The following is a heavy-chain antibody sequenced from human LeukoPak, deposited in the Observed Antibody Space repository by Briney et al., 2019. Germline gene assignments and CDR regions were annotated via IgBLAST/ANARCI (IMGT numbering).Heavy chain of an antibody. Sequence: GGPLRLSCGPSGFPFSRHPMSGAPQAPGKALKCVSAISGSAGSTNYADSVKGRFTISGDNSKNTVYLQMNSLRAEDTAVYYCARHSSGWYGDGFDIWGQGSMVTVSS. CDR1: GFPFSRHP. V-gene: IGHV3-23*01. CDR2: ISGSAGST. D-gene: IGHD6-19*01. J-gene: IGHJ3*02. CDR3: ARHSSGWYGDGFDI.